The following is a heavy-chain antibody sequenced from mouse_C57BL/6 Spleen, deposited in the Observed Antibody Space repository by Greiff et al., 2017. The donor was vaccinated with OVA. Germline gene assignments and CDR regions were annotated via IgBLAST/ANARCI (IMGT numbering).Heavy chain of an antibody. CDR2: ISYDGSN. CDR3: ARDLYDGYYGYFDY. CDR1: GYSITSGYY. D-gene: IGHD2-3*01. Sequence: EVQLVESGPGLVKPSQSLSLTCSVTGYSITSGYYWNWIRQFPGNKLEWMGYISYDGSNNYNPSLKNRISITRDTSKNQFFLKLNSVTTEDTATYYCARDLYDGYYGYFDYWGQGTTLTVSS. V-gene: IGHV3-6*01. J-gene: IGHJ2*01.